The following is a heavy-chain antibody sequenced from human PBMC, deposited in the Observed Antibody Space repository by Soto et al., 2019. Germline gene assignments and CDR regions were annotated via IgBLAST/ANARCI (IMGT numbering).Heavy chain of an antibody. CDR2: NLPLFNIS. Sequence: QVQLVQSGAEVKKPGSSVKVSCKASVGAFSSYAISWVRQAPGQGLEWMGGNLPLFNISNYAQKFQGRVTITADEPTSTAYMDLSNIASEATDVYYCARRRLGYGSWYFYLWGRGTLITVSS. CDR3: ARRRLGYGSWYFYL. V-gene: IGHV1-69*01. D-gene: IGHD3-10*01. CDR1: VGAFSSYA. J-gene: IGHJ2*01.